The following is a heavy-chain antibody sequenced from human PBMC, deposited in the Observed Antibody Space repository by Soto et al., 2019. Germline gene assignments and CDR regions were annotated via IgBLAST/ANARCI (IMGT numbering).Heavy chain of an antibody. J-gene: IGHJ4*02. Sequence: GGSLRLSCAASGFTFSSYAMSWVRQAPGKGLEWVSAISGSGGSTYYADSVKGRFTISRDNSKNTLYLQMNSLRAEDTAVYYCAKDSRRRITMIVVDPMAFDYWGQGTLVTVSS. CDR3: AKDSRRRITMIVVDPMAFDY. CDR2: ISGSGGST. CDR1: GFTFSSYA. D-gene: IGHD3-22*01. V-gene: IGHV3-23*01.